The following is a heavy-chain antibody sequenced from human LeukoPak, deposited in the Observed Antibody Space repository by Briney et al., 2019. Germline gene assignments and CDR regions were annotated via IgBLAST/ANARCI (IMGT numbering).Heavy chain of an antibody. CDR3: ARGERITMVVVVSNWFAP. J-gene: IGHJ5*02. D-gene: IGHD3-22*01. Sequence: SETLSLTRTVSGGPISSHHWSWIRQPPGKGLEGIGYIYYSGNTNHRPSLKTRHTITIHTPKNHSPQSLHSEPAADTAVYYRARGERITMVVVVSNWFAPWGQGTLVIVP. CDR1: GGPISSHH. CDR2: IYYSGNT. V-gene: IGHV4-59*11.